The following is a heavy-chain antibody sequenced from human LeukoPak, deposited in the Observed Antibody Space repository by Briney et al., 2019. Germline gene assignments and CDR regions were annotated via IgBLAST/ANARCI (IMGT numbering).Heavy chain of an antibody. CDR1: GGSISSYY. V-gene: IGHV4-59*01. CDR3: ARENDRYGRIDY. D-gene: IGHD5-18*01. Sequence: SETLSLTCTVSGGSISSYYWSWVRQPPGKGLEWIGYVSYSGSTDYNPSLKSRVIISIDTSKNQFSLRLSSVTAADTAVYYCARENDRYGRIDYWGQGTQVTVSS. CDR2: VSYSGST. J-gene: IGHJ4*02.